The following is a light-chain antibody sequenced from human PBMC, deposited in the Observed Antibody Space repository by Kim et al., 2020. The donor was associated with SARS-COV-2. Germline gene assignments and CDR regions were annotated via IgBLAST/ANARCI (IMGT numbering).Light chain of an antibody. CDR3: SSYAGSPRVV. CDR1: SGDVGYYNY. J-gene: IGLJ2*01. Sequence: GHSATISCTGTSGDVGYYNYVSWYQHHPGKAPKLMIYEVSKRPSGVPDRFSGSKSGNTASLTVSGLQAEDEADYYCSSYAGSPRVVFGGGTQLTVL. V-gene: IGLV2-8*01. CDR2: EVS.